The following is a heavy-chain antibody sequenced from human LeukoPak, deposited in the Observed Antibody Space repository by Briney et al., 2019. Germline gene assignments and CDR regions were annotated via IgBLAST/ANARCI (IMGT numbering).Heavy chain of an antibody. J-gene: IGHJ3*02. CDR1: GYTFTSYD. V-gene: IGHV1-8*03. CDR2: MNPNSGNT. Sequence: ASVKVSCKASGYTFTSYDINWVRQATGQGLEWMGWMNPNSGNTGYAQKFQGRVTITRNTSISTAYVELSSLRSEDTAVYYCARGPYYDFWSGYENDAFDIWGQGTMVTVSS. CDR3: ARGPYYDFWSGYENDAFDI. D-gene: IGHD3-3*01.